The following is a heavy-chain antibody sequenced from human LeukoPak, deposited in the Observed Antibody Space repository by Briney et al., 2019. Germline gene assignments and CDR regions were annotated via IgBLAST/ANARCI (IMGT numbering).Heavy chain of an antibody. CDR2: IYYSGST. CDR1: GGSISSSSYY. CDR3: MGYATATASFDH. J-gene: IGHJ4*02. Sequence: SETLSLTCTVSGGSISSSSYYWGWIRQPPGKGLEWIGSIYYSGSTYYNPSLKSRVTISVDTSKNQFSLKLSSVTAADTAVYYCMGYATATASFDHWGQGTLVTVSS. D-gene: IGHD2-8*01. V-gene: IGHV4-39*01.